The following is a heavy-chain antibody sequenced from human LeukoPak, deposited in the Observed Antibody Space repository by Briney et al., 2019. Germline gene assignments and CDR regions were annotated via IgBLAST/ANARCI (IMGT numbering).Heavy chain of an antibody. Sequence: GGSLRLSCTASGFTFSSYTMTWVRQAPGKGLKWVSTITTGDGNTYYADSVKGRFTVSRDDSKNTLYLQMNSLRAEDTAVYYCAREAGAWYYDFWSGYLGWFDPWGQGTLVTVSS. CDR1: GFTFSSYT. V-gene: IGHV3-23*01. D-gene: IGHD3-3*01. J-gene: IGHJ5*02. CDR2: ITTGDGNT. CDR3: AREAGAWYYDFWSGYLGWFDP.